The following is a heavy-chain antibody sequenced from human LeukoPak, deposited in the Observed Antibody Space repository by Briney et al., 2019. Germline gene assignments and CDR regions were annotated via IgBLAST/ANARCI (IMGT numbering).Heavy chain of an antibody. V-gene: IGHV4-38-2*02. CDR3: ATFLSYGWEYFDY. CDR2: IYHSGST. J-gene: IGHJ4*02. D-gene: IGHD5-18*01. Sequence: TSETLSLTCTVSGYSINSGYYWGWIRQPPGKGLQWIGSIYHSGSTYYNPSLKSRVTVSVDTSKNQFSLKLSSVTAADTAVYYCATFLSYGWEYFDYWGQGTLVTVSS. CDR1: GYSINSGYY.